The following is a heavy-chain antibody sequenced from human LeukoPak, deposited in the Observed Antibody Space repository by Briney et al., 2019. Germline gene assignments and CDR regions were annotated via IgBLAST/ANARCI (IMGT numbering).Heavy chain of an antibody. J-gene: IGHJ4*02. V-gene: IGHV3-48*03. Sequence: GGSLRLSCAASGFTFSIYEMNWVRQAPGKGLEWLSYISSSGSTIYYADSVKGRFTVSRDNAKNSLFLQMNSLRVEDTAVYYCTRDLYYYGSGMYVLGLPDYWGQGTLVTVCS. CDR2: ISSSGSTI. D-gene: IGHD3-10*01. CDR1: GFTFSIYE. CDR3: TRDLYYYGSGMYVLGLPDY.